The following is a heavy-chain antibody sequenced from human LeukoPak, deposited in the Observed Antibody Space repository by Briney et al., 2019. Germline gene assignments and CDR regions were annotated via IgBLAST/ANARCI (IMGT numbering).Heavy chain of an antibody. Sequence: GGSLRLSCAASGFTFSSYAMSWVRQAPGKGLEWVSAISGSGGSTYYADSVKGRFTISRDNSKNTLYLQMNSLRAEDTAVYYCANRRASSHFDWFDPPGPGNPGHRLL. D-gene: IGHD3-16*01. J-gene: IGHJ5*02. CDR3: ANRRASSHFDWFDP. CDR1: GFTFSSYA. V-gene: IGHV3-23*01. CDR2: ISGSGGST.